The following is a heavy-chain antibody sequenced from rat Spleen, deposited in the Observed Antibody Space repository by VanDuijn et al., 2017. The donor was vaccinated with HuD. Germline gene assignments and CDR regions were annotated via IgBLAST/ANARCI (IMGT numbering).Heavy chain of an antibody. CDR2: INSAGST. D-gene: IGHD5-1*01. V-gene: IGHV3-3*01. Sequence: EVQLQESGPGLVKPSQSLSLTCSVTGYSITSSYRWNWIRKFPGNKLEWMGYINSAGSTNYNPSLKSRISITRDTSKNQFFLQVNSVTTEDSATYYCARRGLGALFDYWGQGVMVTVSS. CDR1: GYSITSSYR. CDR3: ARRGLGALFDY. J-gene: IGHJ2*01.